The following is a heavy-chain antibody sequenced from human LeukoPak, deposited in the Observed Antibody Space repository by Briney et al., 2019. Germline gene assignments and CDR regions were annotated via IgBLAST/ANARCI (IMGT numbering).Heavy chain of an antibody. V-gene: IGHV1-69*05. CDR3: ARDASAYYDFWSGLDY. CDR1: GGTFSSYA. CDR2: IIPIFGTA. Sequence: SVKVSCKASGGTFSSYAISWVRQAPGQGLEWMGGIIPIFGTASYAQKFQGRVTITTDESTSTAYMELSSLRSEDTAVYYCARDASAYYDFWSGLDYWGQGTLVTVSS. D-gene: IGHD3-3*01. J-gene: IGHJ4*02.